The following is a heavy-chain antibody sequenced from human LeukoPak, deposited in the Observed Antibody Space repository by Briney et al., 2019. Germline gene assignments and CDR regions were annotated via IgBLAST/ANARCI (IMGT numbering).Heavy chain of an antibody. CDR2: IRYDGSNK. D-gene: IGHD6-13*01. V-gene: IGHV3-30*02. CDR3: AKDSRIGAAGTIGHSYYFDY. Sequence: GGSLRLSCAASGFTFSSYGMHWVRQAPGKGLEWVAFIRYDGSNKYYADSVKGRFTISRDNSKNTLYLQMNSLRAEDTAVYYCAKDSRIGAAGTIGHSYYFDYWGQGTLVTVSS. CDR1: GFTFSSYG. J-gene: IGHJ4*02.